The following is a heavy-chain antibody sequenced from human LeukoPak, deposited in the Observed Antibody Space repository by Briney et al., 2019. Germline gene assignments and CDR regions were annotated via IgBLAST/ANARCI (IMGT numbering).Heavy chain of an antibody. CDR1: GYTFTGYY. J-gene: IGHJ4*02. CDR2: INPNHGDT. CDR3: ARGPGMQQLVLDY. V-gene: IGHV1-2*02. D-gene: IGHD6-13*01. Sequence: ASVKVSCKASGYTFTGYYMHWVRQAPGQGLEWMGWINPNHGDTNYAQKFQDRVSMTRDTSISTAYMHLSRLRSDDTAVYYCARGPGMQQLVLDYWGQGTLVTVSS.